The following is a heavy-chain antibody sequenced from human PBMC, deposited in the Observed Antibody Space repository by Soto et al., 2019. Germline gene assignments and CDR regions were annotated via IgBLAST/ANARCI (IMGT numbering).Heavy chain of an antibody. V-gene: IGHV3-23*01. CDR2: MRVGGIDT. D-gene: IGHD4-17*01. J-gene: IGHJ4*02. CDR1: GFTFSSYA. Sequence: GGSLRLSCAASGFTFSSYAMSWVRQAPGKGLEWVSSMRVGGIDTFYADSVKGRFSVSRDNSKNTLYLQMDSLRVEDSAVYYCARFYGDDDRPFEYWGQGILVTVSS. CDR3: ARFYGDDDRPFEY.